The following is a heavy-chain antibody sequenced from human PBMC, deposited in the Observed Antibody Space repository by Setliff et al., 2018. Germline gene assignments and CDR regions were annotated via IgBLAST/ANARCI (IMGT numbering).Heavy chain of an antibody. J-gene: IGHJ4*02. CDR3: ARGSGRGYSYGLFDY. V-gene: IGHV4-59*02. CDR1: GGSVSPYF. D-gene: IGHD5-18*01. CDR2: IFYSGYT. Sequence: SETLSLTCTVSGGSVSPYFWSWIRQPPGKGLEWIGFIFYSGYTHYNPSLKSRVTMSVDVSRDQFSLELSSVTAADTAVYFCARGSGRGYSYGLFDYWGQGSLVPVSS.